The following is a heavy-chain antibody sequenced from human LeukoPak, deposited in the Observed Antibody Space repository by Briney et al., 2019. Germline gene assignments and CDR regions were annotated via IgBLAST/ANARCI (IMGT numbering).Heavy chain of an antibody. CDR2: IWYDGSNK. CDR1: GFAFSSYG. V-gene: IGHV3-33*01. D-gene: IGHD2-21*02. J-gene: IGHJ3*02. Sequence: PGRSLRLSCAASGFAFSSYGMHWVRQAPGKGLEWVAVIWYDGSNKYYADSVKGRFTISRDNSKNTLYLQMNSLRAEDTAVYYCARRPGLLHDAFDIWGQGTMVTVSS. CDR3: ARRPGLLHDAFDI.